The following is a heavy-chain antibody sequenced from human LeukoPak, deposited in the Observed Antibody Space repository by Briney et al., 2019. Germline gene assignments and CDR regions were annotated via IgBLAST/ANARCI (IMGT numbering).Heavy chain of an antibody. D-gene: IGHD3-3*01. V-gene: IGHV4-39*07. J-gene: IGHJ3*02. Sequence: SETLSLTCTVSGGSISSSSYYWGWIRQPPGKGLEWIGEINHSGSTNYNPSLKSRVTISVDTSKNQFSLKLSSVTAADTAVYYCARGVGLRSDFDIWGQGTMVTVSS. CDR2: INHSGST. CDR3: ARGVGLRSDFDI. CDR1: GGSISSSSYY.